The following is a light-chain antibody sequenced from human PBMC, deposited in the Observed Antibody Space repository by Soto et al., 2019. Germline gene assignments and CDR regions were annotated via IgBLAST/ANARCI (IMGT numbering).Light chain of an antibody. Sequence: QSALTQPPSASGSPGQSVTISCTGTSSDVGGYDYVSWYQQHPGKAPKLMIYEVSKRPSGVPDRFSGFKSGNTASLTVSGVQAEDEAEYYCSSYAGSNNVVFGGGTKVTVL. CDR1: SSDVGGYDY. CDR3: SSYAGSNNVV. J-gene: IGLJ2*01. CDR2: EVS. V-gene: IGLV2-8*01.